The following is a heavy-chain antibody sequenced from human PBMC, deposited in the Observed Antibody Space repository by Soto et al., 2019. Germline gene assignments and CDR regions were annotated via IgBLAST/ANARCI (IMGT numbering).Heavy chain of an antibody. D-gene: IGHD3-22*01. V-gene: IGHV1-18*01. J-gene: IGHJ4*02. Sequence: QVQLVQSGAEVKKPGASVKVSCKASGYTFTSYGISWVRQAPGQGLEWMGWISAYNGNTNYAQKLQGRVTMTTDTSTSTAYMELRSLRSDDTAVYYCARDLEDYYDSSRIALDYWGQGTLVTVSS. CDR2: ISAYNGNT. CDR3: ARDLEDYYDSSRIALDY. CDR1: GYTFTSYG.